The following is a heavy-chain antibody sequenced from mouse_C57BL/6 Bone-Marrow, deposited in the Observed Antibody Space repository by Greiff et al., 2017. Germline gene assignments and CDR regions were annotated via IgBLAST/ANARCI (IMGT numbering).Heavy chain of an antibody. CDR2: ISSGGDYI. CDR3: TRVDDYPCYAMDY. V-gene: IGHV5-9-1*02. J-gene: IGHJ4*01. Sequence: EVKLVESGEGLVKPGGSLKLSCAASGFTFSSYAMSWVRQTPEKRLEWVAYISSGGDYIYYADTVKGGFTISRDNARSTLYMQMRSLKSEDTAMYYCTRVDDYPCYAMDYWGQGTSVTVSA. CDR1: GFTFSSYA. D-gene: IGHD2-4*01.